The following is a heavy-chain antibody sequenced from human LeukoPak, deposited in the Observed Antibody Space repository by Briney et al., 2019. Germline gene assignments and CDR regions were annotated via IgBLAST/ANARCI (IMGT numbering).Heavy chain of an antibody. CDR2: IYYSGST. Sequence: SETLSLTCTVSGGSISSYYWSWIRQPPGKGLEWIGYIYYSGSTNYNPSLKSRVTISVDTSKNQFSLKLSSATAADTAVYYCARGLTYYYGSGTYFDYWGQGTLVTVSS. J-gene: IGHJ4*02. CDR1: GGSISSYY. V-gene: IGHV4-59*01. D-gene: IGHD3-10*01. CDR3: ARGLTYYYGSGTYFDY.